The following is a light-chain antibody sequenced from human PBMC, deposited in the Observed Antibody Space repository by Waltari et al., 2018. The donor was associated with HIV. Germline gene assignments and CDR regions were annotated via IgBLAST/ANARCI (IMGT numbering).Light chain of an antibody. CDR1: SSNIGAGYD. J-gene: IGLJ3*02. V-gene: IGLV1-40*01. CDR3: QSYDSTGV. CDR2: GTS. Sequence: QSVLTQPPSVSGAPGQRVTISCTGSSSNIGAGYDVHWYQQPPGTAPTLLISGTSNRPSGVPDRFSGSKSGTSASLAITGLQSENEADYYCQSYDSTGVFGGGTKLTVL.